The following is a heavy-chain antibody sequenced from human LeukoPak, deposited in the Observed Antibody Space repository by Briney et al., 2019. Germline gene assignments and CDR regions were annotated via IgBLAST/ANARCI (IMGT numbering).Heavy chain of an antibody. J-gene: IGHJ6*03. D-gene: IGHD4-17*01. V-gene: IGHV4-30-4*08. CDR1: GDSISNGDYY. Sequence: PSQTLSLTCTVSGDSISNGDYYWSWIRQPPGKGLEWIACIFYSGSTSYNPSLKSRVTISVDTSKNQISLKLRSVSAADTAVYYCARAPFGYGDSYYYFHMDVWGKGTTVTVSS. CDR2: IFYSGST. CDR3: ARAPFGYGDSYYYFHMDV.